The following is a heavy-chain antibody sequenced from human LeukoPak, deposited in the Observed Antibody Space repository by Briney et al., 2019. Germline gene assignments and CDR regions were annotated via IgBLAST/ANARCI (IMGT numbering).Heavy chain of an antibody. CDR3: ARGVWVVVVPAAAPYFDY. D-gene: IGHD2-2*01. J-gene: IGHJ4*02. V-gene: IGHV4-34*01. CDR2: INHSGST. CDR1: GGSFSGYY. Sequence: SETLSLTCAVYGGSFSGYYWSWIRQPPAKGLEWIGEINHSGSTNYNPSLKSRVTISVDTSKNQFSLKLSSVTAADTAVYYCARGVWVVVVPAAAPYFDYWGQGTLVTVSS.